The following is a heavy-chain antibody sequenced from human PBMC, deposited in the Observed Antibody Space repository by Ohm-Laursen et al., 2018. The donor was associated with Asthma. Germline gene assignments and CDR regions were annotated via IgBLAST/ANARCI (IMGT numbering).Heavy chain of an antibody. Sequence: SLRLSCAASGFTLSSYGMHWVRQTPGKGLEWVAVMAYDGSNKYYADSVKGRFTISRDNSKNTLYLQMNSLRAEDTAVYYCATPSFGGVILYYFDYWGQGTLVTVSS. CDR1: GFTLSSYG. CDR2: MAYDGSNK. J-gene: IGHJ4*02. CDR3: ATPSFGGVILYYFDY. V-gene: IGHV3-30*03. D-gene: IGHD3-16*01.